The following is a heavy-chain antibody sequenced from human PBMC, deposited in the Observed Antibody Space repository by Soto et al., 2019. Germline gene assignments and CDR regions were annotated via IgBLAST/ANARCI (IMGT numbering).Heavy chain of an antibody. CDR2: INNDGSAA. V-gene: IGHV3-7*03. J-gene: IGHJ4*02. CDR3: VRSGDYRSGSYWYFFDY. D-gene: IGHD3-10*01. Sequence: GVLRLSCVASGFTFSNHWMTWIRQSPGKGPERVGNINNDGSAAFPVDSVKGRFTISRDNAKNSLFLQLNSLRAEDTALYYCVRSGDYRSGSYWYFFDYWGQGALVTVSS. CDR1: GFTFSNHW.